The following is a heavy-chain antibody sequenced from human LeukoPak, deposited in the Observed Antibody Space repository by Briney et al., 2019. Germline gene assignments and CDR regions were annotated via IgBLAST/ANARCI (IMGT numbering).Heavy chain of an antibody. CDR3: ARGLGGDQGYFGL. CDR2: IYSGGST. Sequence: GGSLRLSCAASGFTVSSNYMSWVRQAPGKGLERVSVIYSGGSTYYADSVKGRFTISRDNSKNTLYLQMNSLRTEDTALYYCARGLGGDQGYFGLWGRGTLATVSS. V-gene: IGHV3-53*05. J-gene: IGHJ2*01. CDR1: GFTVSSNY. D-gene: IGHD3-10*01.